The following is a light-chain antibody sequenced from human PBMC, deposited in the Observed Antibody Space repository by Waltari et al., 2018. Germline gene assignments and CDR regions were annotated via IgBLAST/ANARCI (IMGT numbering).Light chain of an antibody. CDR2: DAS. CDR1: QSIDSW. V-gene: IGKV1-5*01. J-gene: IGKJ1*01. CDR3: QQYNSDSQN. Sequence: DIQMTQSPSTLSASVGDRVTITCRASQSIDSWLAWYQQKPGKAPKLLIYDASSLERGVPSRFSGSGSGTEFTLTISSLQPDDFATYYCQQYNSDSQNFGQWTKVEIK.